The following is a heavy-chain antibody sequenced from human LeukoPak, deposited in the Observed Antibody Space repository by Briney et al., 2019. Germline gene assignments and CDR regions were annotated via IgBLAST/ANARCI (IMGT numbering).Heavy chain of an antibody. Sequence: SETLSLTCTVSGGSISSYYWSWIRQPPGKGLEWIGYIYYSGSTNYNPSLKSRVTISVDTSKNQFSLKLSSVTAADTAVYYCASSPGLYSYGYLGYGSDYWGQGTLVTVSS. J-gene: IGHJ4*02. CDR2: IYYSGST. CDR1: GGSISSYY. V-gene: IGHV4-59*01. CDR3: ASSPGLYSYGYLGYGSDY. D-gene: IGHD5-18*01.